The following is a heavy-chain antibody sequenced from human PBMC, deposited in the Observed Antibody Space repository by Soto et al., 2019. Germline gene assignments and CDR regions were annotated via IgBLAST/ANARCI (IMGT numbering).Heavy chain of an antibody. J-gene: IGHJ4*02. CDR2: ISYDGSNK. D-gene: IGHD6-13*01. V-gene: IGHV3-30*18. CDR3: AKDRSREAAAGVFDY. CDR1: GFPFSTYG. Sequence: QVQLVESGGGGFQPGRSRRLSCEALGFPFSTYGMPWVRQAPGRGLEWVAVISYDGSNKYYADSVKGRFTISRDNSKNTLYLQMNSLRAEDTAVYYCAKDRSREAAAGVFDYWGQGTLVTVSS.